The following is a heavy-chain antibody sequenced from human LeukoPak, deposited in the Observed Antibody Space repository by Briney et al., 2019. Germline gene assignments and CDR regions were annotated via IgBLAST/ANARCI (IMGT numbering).Heavy chain of an antibody. D-gene: IGHD6-6*01. CDR3: ARRMYGTSFDY. CDR1: GGSISSYY. Sequence: SETLSLTCTVSGGSISSYYWSWIRQPPGKGLEWIGYIYYSVSTNYNPSLKSRVTTSVDTSKNQFSLKLTSVTAADTAVYYCARRMYGTSFDYWGQGTLVTVSS. CDR2: IYYSVST. V-gene: IGHV4-59*08. J-gene: IGHJ4*02.